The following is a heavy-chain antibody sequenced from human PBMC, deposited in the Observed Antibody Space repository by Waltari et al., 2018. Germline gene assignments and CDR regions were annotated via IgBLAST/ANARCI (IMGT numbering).Heavy chain of an antibody. J-gene: IGHJ3*02. V-gene: IGHV3-30*01. CDR1: GLTFSSYA. CDR2: ISYDGSNK. Sequence: QVQLVESGGGGVQPGGSLRLSCGASGLTFSSYAMQWLGEAPGKGLGWVAVISYDGSNKYYADSVKGRFTISRDNSKNTLYLQMNSLRAEDTAVYYCARDYYYDSSGSDAFDIWGQGTMVTVSS. CDR3: ARDYYYDSSGSDAFDI. D-gene: IGHD3-22*01.